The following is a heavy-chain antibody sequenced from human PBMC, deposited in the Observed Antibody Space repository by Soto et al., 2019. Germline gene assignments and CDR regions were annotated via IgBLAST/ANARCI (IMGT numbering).Heavy chain of an antibody. CDR3: ARLRDYYDSSGYFSEALDF. D-gene: IGHD3-22*01. V-gene: IGHV6-1*01. CDR2: TYYRSKWYN. Sequence: TLSLTCAISGDRVSSNSASWNWIRQSPSRGLEWLGRTYYRSKWYNDYAVSVKSRITINPDTSKNQFSLQLNSVTPEDTAVYFCARLRDYYDSSGYFSEALDFWGQGTLVTVSS. J-gene: IGHJ4*02. CDR1: GDRVSSNSAS.